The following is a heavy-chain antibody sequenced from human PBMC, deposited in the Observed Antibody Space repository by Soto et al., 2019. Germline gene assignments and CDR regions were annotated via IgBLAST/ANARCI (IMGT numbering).Heavy chain of an antibody. Sequence: GASVKVSCKASGGTFSSYAISWVRQAPGQGLEWMGGIIPILGTANYAQKFQGRVTITADESTSTAYMELSSLRSEDTAVYYCARASDFWSVYCLGVYCYVMYVCGQGTTVTVSS. J-gene: IGHJ6*02. CDR3: ARASDFWSVYCLGVYCYVMYV. D-gene: IGHD3-3*01. CDR1: GGTFSSYA. V-gene: IGHV1-69*13. CDR2: IIPILGTA.